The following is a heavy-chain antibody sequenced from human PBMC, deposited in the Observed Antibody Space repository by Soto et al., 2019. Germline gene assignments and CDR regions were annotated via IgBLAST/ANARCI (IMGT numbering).Heavy chain of an antibody. J-gene: IGHJ6*02. CDR3: ARDSVATRGPYYYYGMDV. V-gene: IGHV3-48*03. Sequence: PGGSLRLSCAASGFTFGSYEMNWVRQAPGKGLEWVSYISSSGSTIYYADSVKGRFTISRDNAKNSLYLQMNSLRAEDTAVYYCARDSVATRGPYYYYGMDVWGQGTTVTVSS. D-gene: IGHD5-12*01. CDR2: ISSSGSTI. CDR1: GFTFGSYE.